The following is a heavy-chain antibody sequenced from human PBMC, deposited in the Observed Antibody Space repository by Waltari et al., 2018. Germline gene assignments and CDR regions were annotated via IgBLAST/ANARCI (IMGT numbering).Heavy chain of an antibody. Sequence: EVQLVESGGGLVKPVGSLRLSCVASGFTFSTASLTWVRQAPGKGLEWVGRIKSKADSETTDYAAPVKGRFTISRDDSKNTLYLQMNSLKIEDAAVYYCTTPNSFDYWGQGTLVTVSS. CDR1: GFTFSTAS. V-gene: IGHV3-15*01. CDR3: TTPNSFDY. J-gene: IGHJ4*02. CDR2: IKSKADSETT. D-gene: IGHD2-8*01.